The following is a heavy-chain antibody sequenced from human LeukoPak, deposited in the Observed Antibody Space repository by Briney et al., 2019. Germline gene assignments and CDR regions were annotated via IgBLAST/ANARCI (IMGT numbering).Heavy chain of an antibody. CDR1: GGTFSSYA. V-gene: IGHV1-69*04. J-gene: IGHJ4*02. CDR3: ARASSTSLLLDY. CDR2: IIPNFGIA. D-gene: IGHD2-2*01. Sequence: SVKVSCKASGGTFSSYAISWVRQAPGQGLEWMGRIIPNFGIANYAQKFQGRVTITADKSTSTAYMELSSLRSEDTAVYYCARASSTSLLLDYWGQGTLVTVSS.